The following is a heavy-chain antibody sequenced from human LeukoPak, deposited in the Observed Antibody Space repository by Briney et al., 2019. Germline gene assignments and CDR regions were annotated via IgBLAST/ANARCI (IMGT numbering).Heavy chain of an antibody. CDR1: GGSISSYY. D-gene: IGHD6-13*01. Sequence: PSETLSLTCTVSGGSISSYYWSWIRQPPGKGLEWIGYVYYSGSISYNPSLKSRVTISVDTSKNQFSLKVNSVTAADTAVYYCARGSAGHGGNFDYWGQGTLVTVSS. J-gene: IGHJ4*02. CDR3: ARGSAGHGGNFDY. CDR2: VYYSGSI. V-gene: IGHV4-59*01.